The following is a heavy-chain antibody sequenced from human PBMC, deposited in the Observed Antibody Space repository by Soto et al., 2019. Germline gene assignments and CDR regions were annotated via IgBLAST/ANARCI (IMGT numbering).Heavy chain of an antibody. CDR1: GYTFTGPY. CDR2: ISPKTGET. Sequence: ASVKVSCKASGYTFTGPYIQWVGQAPGQGLEWMGWISPKTGETKYAQKFQGWVTMTRDTSINTAYMEVNRLKSNDSAVYYCARTRIQLWTPDYWGQGTQVTVSS. CDR3: ARTRIQLWTPDY. D-gene: IGHD5-18*01. V-gene: IGHV1-2*04. J-gene: IGHJ4*02.